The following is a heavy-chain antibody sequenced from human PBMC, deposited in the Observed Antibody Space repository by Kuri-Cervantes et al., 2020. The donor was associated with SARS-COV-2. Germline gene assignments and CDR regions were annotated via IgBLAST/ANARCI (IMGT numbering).Heavy chain of an antibody. V-gene: IGHV3-11*04. D-gene: IGHD3-3*01. Sequence: GESLKISCAASGFTFSDYYMSWIRQAPGKGLEWVSYISSSGSTIYYADSVKGRFTISRDNAKNSLYLQMNSLRAEDTAVYYCARQSGGFLEWTSPSPFDYWGQGTLVTVSS. J-gene: IGHJ4*02. CDR1: GFTFSDYY. CDR3: ARQSGGFLEWTSPSPFDY. CDR2: ISSSGSTI.